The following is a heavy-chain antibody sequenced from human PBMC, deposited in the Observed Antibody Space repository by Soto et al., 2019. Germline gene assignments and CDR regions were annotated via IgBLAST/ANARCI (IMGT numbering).Heavy chain of an antibody. V-gene: IGHV1-8*01. J-gene: IGHJ4*02. D-gene: IGHD3-9*01. CDR2: MNPNSGNT. Sequence: QVQLVQSGAEVKKPGASVKVSCKAPGYTFTSYDINWVRQATGQGLGWMGWMNPNSGNTGYAQKFQGRVTMTRNTSMLTVYMELSRLRSEDTDVYYCAWAGLRYFDWFYFDYWGQGTLVTVSS. CDR3: AWAGLRYFDWFYFDY. CDR1: GYTFTSYD.